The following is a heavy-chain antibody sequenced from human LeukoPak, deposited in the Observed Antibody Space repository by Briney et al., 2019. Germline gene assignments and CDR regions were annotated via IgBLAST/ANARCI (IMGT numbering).Heavy chain of an antibody. CDR1: GFTFSSDW. CDR3: ARVPDGYNLGTYFDP. CDR2: IKQDGSEK. J-gene: IGHJ5*02. Sequence: QLGGSLRLSCAASGFTFSSDWMSWVRQTPGKGLEWVANIKQDGSEKYYVDSVKGRFTISRDNAKNSLYLQMNSLRVEDTAVYHCARVPDGYNLGTYFDPWGQGTLVTVSS. D-gene: IGHD5-24*01. V-gene: IGHV3-7*01.